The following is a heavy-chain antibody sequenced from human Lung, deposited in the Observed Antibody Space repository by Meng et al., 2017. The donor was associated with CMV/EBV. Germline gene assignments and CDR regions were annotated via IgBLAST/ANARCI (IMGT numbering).Heavy chain of an antibody. Sequence: SCTVSGGSISSSSYYWGWIRQPPGKGLEWIGSIYYSGSTYYNPSLKSRVTISVDTSKNQFSLKLSSVTAADTAVYYCARPIYSSSSFDYWGQGTRVTGAS. CDR1: GGSISSSSYY. J-gene: IGHJ4*02. CDR3: ARPIYSSSSFDY. D-gene: IGHD6-6*01. V-gene: IGHV4-39*01. CDR2: IYYSGST.